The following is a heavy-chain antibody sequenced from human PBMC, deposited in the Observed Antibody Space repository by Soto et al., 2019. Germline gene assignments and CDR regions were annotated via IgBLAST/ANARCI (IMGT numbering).Heavy chain of an antibody. CDR1: GGTFNTYT. CDR3: ARDQAVAGFEY. V-gene: IGHV1-69*01. Sequence: QVQLVQSGAAVKKPGSSVKVSCKASGGTFNTYTFTWVRQAPGHGLEWMGGITPVLGTRHYAQKFQGRVTITADGSTRTVYMELSTLRSDDTAVYYCARDQAVAGFEYWGQGTLVTVSS. CDR2: ITPVLGTR. D-gene: IGHD6-19*01. J-gene: IGHJ4*02.